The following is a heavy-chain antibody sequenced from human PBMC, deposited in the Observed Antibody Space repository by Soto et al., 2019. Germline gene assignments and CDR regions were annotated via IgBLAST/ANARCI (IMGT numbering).Heavy chain of an antibody. D-gene: IGHD4-17*01. J-gene: IGHJ4*02. CDR1: GCSLTAGDYY. CDR2: ISRSGSI. Sequence: QVQLQESGPGLAKPSQTLSLICTVSGCSLTAGDYYWSWIRQSTGGGLEWIGYISRSGSIFYNPSLKSRITLSLDTSKKQHSLNLNSVAAADAAVYFCAQGNDYVYFYDSWGQGTLVTVSS. CDR3: AQGNDYVYFYDS. V-gene: IGHV4-30-4*01.